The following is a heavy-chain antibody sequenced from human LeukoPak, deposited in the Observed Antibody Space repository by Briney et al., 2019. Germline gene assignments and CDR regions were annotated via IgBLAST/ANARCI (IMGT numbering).Heavy chain of an antibody. CDR3: ARVYQRYNWFDP. CDR1: GYTFTRYG. J-gene: IGHJ5*02. Sequence: ASVKVSCKASGYTFTRYGISWVRQAPGQGLEWMGWISAYNGNTNYAQKLQGRVTMTTDTSTSTAYMELRSLRSDDTAVYYCARVYQRYNWFDPWGQGTLVTVSS. D-gene: IGHD2-2*01. V-gene: IGHV1-18*01. CDR2: ISAYNGNT.